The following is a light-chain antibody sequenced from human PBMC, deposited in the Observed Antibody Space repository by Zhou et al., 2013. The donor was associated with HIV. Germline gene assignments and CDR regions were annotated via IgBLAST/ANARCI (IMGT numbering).Light chain of an antibody. Sequence: EIVMTQSPATLSVSPGQRATLSCRASQNVSSSLAWYQQKPGQAPRLLIYGASSRATGIPARFSGSGSGTEFTLTISSLQSEDFAVYYCQQNNDRPRTFGQGTKLEIK. CDR1: QNVSSS. J-gene: IGKJ2*01. V-gene: IGKV3-15*01. CDR3: QQNNDRPRT. CDR2: GAS.